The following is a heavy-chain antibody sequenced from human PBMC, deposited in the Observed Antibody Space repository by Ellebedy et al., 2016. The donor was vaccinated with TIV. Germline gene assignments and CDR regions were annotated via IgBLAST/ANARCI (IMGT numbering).Heavy chain of an antibody. J-gene: IGHJ6*02. D-gene: IGHD5-24*01. CDR1: GDSTGSFY. CDR3: ARGRPRRHNDYYYYGMDV. V-gene: IGHV4-59*12. Sequence: MPGGSLRLSCNVSGDSTGSFYWNWIRQPTGQGLEWIGYIFSTGSTNYNPSLKSRVTMSRDTSKNQFSLKLTSVTAADTAVYYCARGRPRRHNDYYYYGMDVWGPGTTVTVSS. CDR2: IFSTGST.